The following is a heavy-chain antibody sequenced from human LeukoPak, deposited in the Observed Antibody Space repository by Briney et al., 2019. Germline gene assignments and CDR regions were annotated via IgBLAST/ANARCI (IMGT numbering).Heavy chain of an antibody. CDR1: GASISSGSYY. V-gene: IGHV4-61*02. Sequence: SETLSLTCTVSGASISSGSYYWSWIRQPAGKGLEWIGRIHASGSINYNPSLKSRVTISVDTSKNHFSLNLSSVTAADTAVYYCAREFRKGLDWFDPWGQGTLVTVSS. CDR3: AREFRKGLDWFDP. CDR2: IHASGSI. J-gene: IGHJ5*02.